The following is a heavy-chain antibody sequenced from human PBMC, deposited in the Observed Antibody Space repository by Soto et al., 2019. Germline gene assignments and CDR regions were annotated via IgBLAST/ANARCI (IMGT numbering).Heavy chain of an antibody. CDR2: IDPSDSYT. J-gene: IGHJ6*02. V-gene: IGHV5-10-1*01. D-gene: IGHD6-19*01. CDR1: GYSFTSYW. Sequence: GESLKISCKGSGYSFTSYWISWVRQMPGKGLEWMGRIDPSDSYTNYSPSFQGHVTISADKSISTAYLQWSSLKASDTAMYYCARTYSSGWKYYYYGMDVWGQGTTVTVSS. CDR3: ARTYSSGWKYYYYGMDV.